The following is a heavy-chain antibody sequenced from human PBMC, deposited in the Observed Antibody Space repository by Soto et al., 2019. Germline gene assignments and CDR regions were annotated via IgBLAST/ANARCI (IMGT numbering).Heavy chain of an antibody. V-gene: IGHV3-23*01. Sequence: EVQLLESGGGLVQPGGSLRLSCAASGFTFSSYAMSWVRQAPGKGLEWVSAISGSGGSTYYADSVKGRFTISRDNTKNTLYLQMNSLRAEDTAVYYCAKGDSSSWYGYGMDVWGQGTTVTVSS. CDR1: GFTFSSYA. CDR3: AKGDSSSWYGYGMDV. CDR2: ISGSGGST. J-gene: IGHJ6*02. D-gene: IGHD6-13*01.